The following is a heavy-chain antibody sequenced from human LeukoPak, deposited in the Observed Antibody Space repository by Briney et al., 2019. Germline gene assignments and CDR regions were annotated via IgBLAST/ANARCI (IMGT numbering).Heavy chain of an antibody. Sequence: VASVKVSCKASGYTFTGYYMHWVRQAPGQGLEWMGWINPNSGGTNYAQKFQGRVTMTRDTSISTAYMELSRLRSDDTAVYYCARMEQWEPNLFDPWGQGTLVTVSS. CDR3: ARMEQWEPNLFDP. J-gene: IGHJ5*02. CDR2: INPNSGGT. D-gene: IGHD1-26*01. V-gene: IGHV1-2*02. CDR1: GYTFTGYY.